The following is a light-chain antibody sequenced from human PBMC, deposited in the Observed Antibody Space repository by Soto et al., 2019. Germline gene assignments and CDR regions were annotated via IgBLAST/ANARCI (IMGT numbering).Light chain of an antibody. V-gene: IGLV2-14*03. CDR2: DVI. J-gene: IGLJ2*01. CDR3: SSYTSSSTLVV. CDR1: SSDVGRYNY. Sequence: QSVLTQPASVSGSPGQSITISCTGTSSDVGRYNYVSWYQQHPGKAPTLIIYDVINRPSGVSHRFSASKSGNTASLTISGLQAEDEADYYCSSYTSSSTLVVFGGGTKVTVL.